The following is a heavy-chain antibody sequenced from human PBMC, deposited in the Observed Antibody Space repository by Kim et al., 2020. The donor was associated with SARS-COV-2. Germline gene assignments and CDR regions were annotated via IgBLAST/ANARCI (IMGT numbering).Heavy chain of an antibody. Sequence: SQTLSLTCAISGDSVSSNSAAWNWIRQSPSRCLEWLGRTYYRSKWYNDYAVSVKSRITINPDTSKNQFSLQLNSVTPEDTAVYYCAREGATMVRGVIITAEYYFDYWGQGTLVTVSS. CDR1: GDSVSSNSAA. J-gene: IGHJ4*02. CDR2: TYYRSKWYN. CDR3: AREGATMVRGVIITAEYYFDY. V-gene: IGHV6-1*01. D-gene: IGHD3-10*01.